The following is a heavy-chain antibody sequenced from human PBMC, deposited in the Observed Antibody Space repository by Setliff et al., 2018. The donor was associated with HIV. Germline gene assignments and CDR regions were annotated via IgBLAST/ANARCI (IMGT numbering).Heavy chain of an antibody. CDR2: ISWNSGSI. CDR1: GFTFDDYA. V-gene: IGHV3-9*01. Sequence: GGSLRLSCAASGFTFDDYAMHWVRQAPGKGLEWVSGISWNSGSIGYADSVKGRFTISRDNAKNSLYPQMNSLRAEDTALYYCAKAIRPDIVVVPAAENAFDIWGQGTMVTVSS. D-gene: IGHD2-2*01. J-gene: IGHJ3*02. CDR3: AKAIRPDIVVVPAAENAFDI.